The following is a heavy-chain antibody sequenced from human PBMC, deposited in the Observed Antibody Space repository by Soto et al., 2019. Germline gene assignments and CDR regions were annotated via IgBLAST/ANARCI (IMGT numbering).Heavy chain of an antibody. Sequence: PGGSLRLSCEASGFTFSSYWMHWVRQGPGRGLEWLSLINSDGSSPNYADSVKGRFTVSRDNAKNTLFLQMNSLRVDDTGVYYCTRDRRIPGFDPWGQGTLVTVSS. CDR3: TRDRRIPGFDP. V-gene: IGHV3-74*01. D-gene: IGHD2-2*02. J-gene: IGHJ5*02. CDR2: INSDGSSP. CDR1: GFTFSSYW.